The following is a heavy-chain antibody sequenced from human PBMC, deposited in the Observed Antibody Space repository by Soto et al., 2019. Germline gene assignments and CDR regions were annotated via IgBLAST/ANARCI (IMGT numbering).Heavy chain of an antibody. CDR3: AKDEPQQWLARKYYFDY. D-gene: IGHD6-19*01. Sequence: EVQLLESGGGLVQPGGSLRLSCAASGFTFGSYGMSWVRQAPGKGLEWVSAISGSGGSTYHADSVKGRFTISRDNSKNTLYLQMNSLRAEDTAVYYCAKDEPQQWLARKYYFDYWGQGTLVTVSS. CDR1: GFTFGSYG. V-gene: IGHV3-23*01. J-gene: IGHJ4*02. CDR2: ISGSGGST.